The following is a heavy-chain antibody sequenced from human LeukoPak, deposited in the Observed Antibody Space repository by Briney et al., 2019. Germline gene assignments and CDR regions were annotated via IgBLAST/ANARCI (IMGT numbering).Heavy chain of an antibody. D-gene: IGHD2-2*01. V-gene: IGHV4-59*01. Sequence: PSETLSLTCTVSGGSISSYYWSWIRQPPGKGLEWIGYIYYSGSTNYNPSLKSRVTISVDTSKNQFSLKLSSVTAADTAVYYCARGGYCSSTSCNTGTFDYWGQGTLVTVSS. CDR3: ARGGYCSSTSCNTGTFDY. CDR2: IYYSGST. J-gene: IGHJ4*02. CDR1: GGSISSYY.